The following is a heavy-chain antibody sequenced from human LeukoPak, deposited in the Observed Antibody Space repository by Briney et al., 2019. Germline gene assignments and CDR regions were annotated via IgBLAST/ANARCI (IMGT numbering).Heavy chain of an antibody. D-gene: IGHD1-26*01. V-gene: IGHV4-39*01. CDR2: ITYSGSA. Sequence: SETLSLTCTVSGGSISSSNYYWAWIRQSPGKGLEWIGSITYSGSAYYNPSLESRVTISVDTSKNQFSLRLISVTAVDTAVYYCARQGVGATDCWGQGTLVTVSS. CDR1: GGSISSSNYY. CDR3: ARQGVGATDC. J-gene: IGHJ4*02.